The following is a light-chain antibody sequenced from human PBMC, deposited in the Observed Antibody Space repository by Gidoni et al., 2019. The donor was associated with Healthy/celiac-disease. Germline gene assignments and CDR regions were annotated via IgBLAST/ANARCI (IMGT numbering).Light chain of an antibody. J-gene: IGKJ4*01. CDR1: PSVSSSY. CDR3: QQYGSSPT. CDR2: DSS. V-gene: IGKV3-20*01. Sequence: ELVLTQSPGTLSLSPGESATLSCRASPSVSSSYFAWYQQKPGQAPRLLLDDSSRRATGIPDSFSSRGSGTDFTLTISMLEPEYVAVYYCQQYGSSPTFGGGTKVEIK.